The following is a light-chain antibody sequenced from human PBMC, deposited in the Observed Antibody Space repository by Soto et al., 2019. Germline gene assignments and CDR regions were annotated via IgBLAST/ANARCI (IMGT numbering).Light chain of an antibody. J-gene: IGKJ3*01. CDR3: QQYGNSPPFT. V-gene: IGKV3-20*01. CDR2: GAS. CDR1: QSVASTY. Sequence: DIVLTQSPGTLSLSPGERATLSCRASQSVASTYLAWYQQEPGQAPRLLIYGASSRATGIPDRFSGSGSGTDFTLTISRLEPEDFAVYYCQQYGNSPPFTFGPGTKVDIK.